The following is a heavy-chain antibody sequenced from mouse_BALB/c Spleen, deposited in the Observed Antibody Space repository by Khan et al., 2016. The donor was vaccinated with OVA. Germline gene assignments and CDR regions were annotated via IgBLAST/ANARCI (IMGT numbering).Heavy chain of an antibody. V-gene: IGHV1-7*01. CDR1: GYTFTAYW. CDR2: IDPSTGYT. Sequence: QVRLQQSGAELAKPGASVKMSCKASGYTFTAYWIHWVKQRPGQGLEWIGYIDPSTGYTEYNQKFKDKATLTTDKSSSTAYMQLSSLTSEDSAVYYCAGRGLYGIFAYWGHGTLVTVSA. CDR3: AGRGLYGIFAY. J-gene: IGHJ3*01. D-gene: IGHD2-1*01.